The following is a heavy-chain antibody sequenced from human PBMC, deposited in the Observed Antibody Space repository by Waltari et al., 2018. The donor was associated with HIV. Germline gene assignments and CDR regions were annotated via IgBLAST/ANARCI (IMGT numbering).Heavy chain of an antibody. D-gene: IGHD6-19*01. Sequence: QVQLVQSGAEVAKPGASVRLSCKTSGFTFGDYAIHWVRQAPGQGLEWMGWINAGKGNTRYSETSQCRFTITRDTSAATAYLEVTNLRFEDTALYFCAREPIISVANNAFDVWGLGSVVTVSS. V-gene: IGHV1-3*01. CDR2: INAGKGNT. CDR3: AREPIISVANNAFDV. J-gene: IGHJ3*01. CDR1: GFTFGDYA.